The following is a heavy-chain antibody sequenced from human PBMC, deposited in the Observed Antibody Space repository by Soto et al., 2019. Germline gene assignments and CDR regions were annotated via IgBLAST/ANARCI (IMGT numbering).Heavy chain of an antibody. CDR1: GYTFTTYG. CDR2: ISPYNGNT. J-gene: IGHJ5*02. V-gene: IGHV1-18*01. D-gene: IGHD1-1*01. CDR3: TRDPGGATGFDP. Sequence: ASVKVSCKTSGYTFTTYGISWVRQAPGQGLEWMGWISPYNGNTNYAQKFQGRVSMTTDTSTDTAYMELGNLKYDDTAVYYCTRDPGGATGFDPWGQGTLVTVSS.